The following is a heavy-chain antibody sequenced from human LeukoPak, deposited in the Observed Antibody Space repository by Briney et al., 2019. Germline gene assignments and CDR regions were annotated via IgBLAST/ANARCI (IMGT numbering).Heavy chain of an antibody. D-gene: IGHD6-19*01. Sequence: PGGSLRPSCAASGFAFSVYEMYWVRQAPGKGLEWVSYISSSGGTRYYADSVKGRFTISRDNAYNSLYLQMNSLRAEDTAVYYCATLTVASTFDYWGQGTLVTVSS. J-gene: IGHJ4*02. CDR1: GFAFSVYE. CDR2: ISSSGGTR. V-gene: IGHV3-48*03. CDR3: ATLTVASTFDY.